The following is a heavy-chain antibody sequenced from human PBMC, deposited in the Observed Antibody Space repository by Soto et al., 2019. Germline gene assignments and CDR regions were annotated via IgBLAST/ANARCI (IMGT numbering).Heavy chain of an antibody. D-gene: IGHD3-22*01. Sequence: EVQLVESGGGLVQPGGSLRLSCAASGFTFSSYSMNWVRQAPGKGLEWVSYIISSSSTIYYADSVKGRFTISRDNAKNALYLQMNSLRAEDTAVYYCARAFLIVAPDAFDIWGQGTMVTVSS. J-gene: IGHJ3*02. CDR2: IISSSSTI. CDR3: ARAFLIVAPDAFDI. CDR1: GFTFSSYS. V-gene: IGHV3-48*01.